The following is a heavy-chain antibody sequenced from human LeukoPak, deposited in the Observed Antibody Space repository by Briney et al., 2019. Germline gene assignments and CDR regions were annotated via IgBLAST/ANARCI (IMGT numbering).Heavy chain of an antibody. V-gene: IGHV1-69*04. Sequence: VASVKVSCKASGGTFSSYAISWVRQAPGQGLEWMGRIIPILGIADYAQKFQGRVTITADKSTSTAYMELSSLRSEDTAVYYCARSYYYGSGSYAFDYWGQGTLVTVSS. CDR3: ARSYYYGSGSYAFDY. CDR1: GGTFSSYA. J-gene: IGHJ4*02. CDR2: IIPILGIA. D-gene: IGHD3-10*01.